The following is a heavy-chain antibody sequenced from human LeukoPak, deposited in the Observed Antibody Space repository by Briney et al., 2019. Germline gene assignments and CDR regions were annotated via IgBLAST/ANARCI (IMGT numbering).Heavy chain of an antibody. CDR3: ARFGKY. D-gene: IGHD3-16*01. V-gene: IGHV3-15*01. J-gene: IGHJ4*02. Sequence: PGGSLRLSCAASGFTFSNAWMSWVRQAPGKGLEWVGRIKTKIDGGTTDYAAPVKGRFTISRDDSKNTLYLQMNSLRAEDTAVYYCARFGKYWGQGTLVTVSS. CDR1: GFTFSNAW. CDR2: IKTKIDGGTT.